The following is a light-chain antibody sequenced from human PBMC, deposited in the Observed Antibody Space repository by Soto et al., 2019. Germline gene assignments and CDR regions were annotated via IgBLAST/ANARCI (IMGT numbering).Light chain of an antibody. J-gene: IGLJ1*01. V-gene: IGLV1-44*01. CDR1: TSNIGRST. CDR2: GNT. CDR3: ATWNDGIFV. Sequence: QSVLTQPPSASGAPGQRVTTSCSGTTSNIGRSTVSWYQQFPGAAPKLLIYGNTQRPLGVPVRFSGSKSDTSASLAISGLQSEDEADYYCATWNDGIFVFGIGTKVTVL.